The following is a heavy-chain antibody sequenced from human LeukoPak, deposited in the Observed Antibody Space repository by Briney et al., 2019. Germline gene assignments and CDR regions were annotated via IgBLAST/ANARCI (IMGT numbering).Heavy chain of an antibody. CDR2: IYHSGST. CDR3: ARSYGSSWYKAH. Sequence: KPSETLSLTCAVSGYSISSGYYWGRIRQPPGKGLEWIGSIYHSGSTYYNPCLKSRVTISLDTSKNQFSLKLSSVTAADTAVYYCARSYGSSWYKAHWGQGTLVTVSS. V-gene: IGHV4-38-2*01. J-gene: IGHJ4*02. CDR1: GYSISSGYY. D-gene: IGHD6-13*01.